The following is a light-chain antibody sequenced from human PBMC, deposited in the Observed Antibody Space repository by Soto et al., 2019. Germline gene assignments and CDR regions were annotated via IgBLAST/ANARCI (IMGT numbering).Light chain of an antibody. J-gene: IGKJ3*01. V-gene: IGKV1-6*01. CDR1: QGIRSA. CDR3: LQDYNYPLT. Sequence: AIQMTQSPSSLSASVGDRITITFRSSQGIRSALGWYQQKPGTAPKLLIFAASSLQGGVPARFSGNGSGTDFTLTISSLQHEDFGTYYCLQDYNYPLTFGPGTKVDIK. CDR2: AAS.